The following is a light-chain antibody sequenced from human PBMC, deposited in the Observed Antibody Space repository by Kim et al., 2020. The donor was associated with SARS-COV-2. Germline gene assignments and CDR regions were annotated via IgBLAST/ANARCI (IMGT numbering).Light chain of an antibody. CDR2: KYK. J-gene: IGLJ2*01. Sequence: GQTVTIYCSGTSANIGSNYVYWYQQLPGTAPKLLISKYKQRPSGAPDRLSGSKSGTSAPLAISGFRSEDEADYYCAAWDDRLSGRVFGGGTKLTVL. V-gene: IGLV1-47*01. CDR1: SANIGSNY. CDR3: AAWDDRLSGRV.